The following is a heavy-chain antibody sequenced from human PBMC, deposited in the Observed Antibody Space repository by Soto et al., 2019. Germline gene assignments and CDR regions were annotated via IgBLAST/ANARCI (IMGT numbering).Heavy chain of an antibody. J-gene: IGHJ4*02. V-gene: IGHV3-21*01. CDR3: ARGVVDTAMVTTPSFDY. D-gene: IGHD5-18*01. CDR1: GFTFSSYS. CDR2: ISSSSSYI. Sequence: PGGSLRLSCAASGFTFSSYSMTWVRQAPGKGLEWVSSISSSSSYIYYADSVKGRFTIPRDNAKNSLYLQMNSLRAEDTAVYYCARGVVDTAMVTTPSFDYPGQGTLVTVFS.